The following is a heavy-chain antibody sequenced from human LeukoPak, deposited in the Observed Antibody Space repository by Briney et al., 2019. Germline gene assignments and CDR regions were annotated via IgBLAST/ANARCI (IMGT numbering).Heavy chain of an antibody. V-gene: IGHV3-66*02. CDR3: ARGGSGGTIFGVVTLFYFDY. J-gene: IGHJ4*02. D-gene: IGHD3-3*01. Sequence: PGGSLRLSCAASGFTVSSNYMSWVRQAPGKGLEWVSVIYSGGSTYYADSVKGRFTISRDNSKNTLYLQMNSLRAEDTAVYYCARGGSGGTIFGVVTLFYFDYRGQGTLVTVSS. CDR1: GFTVSSNY. CDR2: IYSGGST.